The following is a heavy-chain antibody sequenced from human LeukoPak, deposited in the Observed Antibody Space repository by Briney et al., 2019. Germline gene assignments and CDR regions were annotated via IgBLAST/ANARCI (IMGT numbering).Heavy chain of an antibody. CDR3: ARMRWYYDFWSGYVDGFDI. CDR2: IYYSGST. V-gene: IGHV4-59*08. J-gene: IGHJ3*02. D-gene: IGHD3-3*01. Sequence: SSETLSLTCTVSGDSISGYYWSWIRQPPGEGLQWIGYIYYSGSTNYNPSLKSRVTISVDRSENQFSLNLSSVTAADTAVYYCARMRWYYDFWSGYVDGFDIWGQGTMVTVSS. CDR1: GDSISGYY.